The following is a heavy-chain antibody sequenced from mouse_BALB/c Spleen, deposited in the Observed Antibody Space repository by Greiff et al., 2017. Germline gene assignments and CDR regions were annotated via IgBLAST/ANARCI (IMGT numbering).Heavy chain of an antibody. CDR2: INPSTGYT. Sequence: VQLQQSGAELAKPGASVKMSCKASGYTFTSYWMHWVKQRPGQGLEWIGYINPSTGYTEYNQKFKDKATLTADKSSSTAYMQLSSLTSEDSAVYYCARFDGYYEGYAMDYWGQGTSVTSPQ. CDR3: ARFDGYYEGYAMDY. D-gene: IGHD2-3*01. CDR1: GYTFTSYW. V-gene: IGHV1-7*01. J-gene: IGHJ4*01.